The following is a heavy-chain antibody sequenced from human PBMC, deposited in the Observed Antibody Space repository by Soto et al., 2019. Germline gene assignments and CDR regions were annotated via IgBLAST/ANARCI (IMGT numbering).Heavy chain of an antibody. V-gene: IGHV3-30-3*01. CDR2: ISYDGSNK. D-gene: IGHD5-18*01. CDR1: GFTFSSYA. CDR3: ARVDTAMVFDY. Sequence: GGSLKLSCAASGFTFSSYAMHWVRQAPGKGLEWVAVISYDGSNKYYADSVKGRFTISRDNSKNTLYLQMNSLRAEDTAVYYCARVDTAMVFDYWGQGTLVTVSS. J-gene: IGHJ4*02.